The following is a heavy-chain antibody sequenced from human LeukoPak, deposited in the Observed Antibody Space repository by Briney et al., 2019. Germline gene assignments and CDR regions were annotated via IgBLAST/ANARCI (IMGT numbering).Heavy chain of an antibody. Sequence: PGGSLRLSCAASGFTFSSYEMNWVRQAPGKGLEWVSYISSSGSTMYYADSVKGRFTISRDNAKNSLYLQMNSLRAEDTAVYYCARTAPPRYWGQGTLVTVSS. D-gene: IGHD2-21*02. CDR3: ARTAPPRY. CDR2: ISSSGSTM. J-gene: IGHJ4*02. V-gene: IGHV3-48*03. CDR1: GFTFSSYE.